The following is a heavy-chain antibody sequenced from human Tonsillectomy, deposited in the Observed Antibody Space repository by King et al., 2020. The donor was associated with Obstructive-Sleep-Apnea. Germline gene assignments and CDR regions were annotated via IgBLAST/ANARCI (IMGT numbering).Heavy chain of an antibody. V-gene: IGHV4-39*07. CDR2: IYYSWST. CDR3: ARSNYYDSSGSSNSDFDY. Sequence: QLQESGPGLVKPSETLSLTCTVSVGSISSSSYYWVWIRQPPGKGLEWIGGIYYSWSTYYNPSLKIRVTLSVDTSKNQFSLKLSSATAADTAVYYCARSNYYDSSGSSNSDFDYWGQGTLVTVSS. CDR1: VGSISSSSYY. J-gene: IGHJ4*02. D-gene: IGHD3-22*01.